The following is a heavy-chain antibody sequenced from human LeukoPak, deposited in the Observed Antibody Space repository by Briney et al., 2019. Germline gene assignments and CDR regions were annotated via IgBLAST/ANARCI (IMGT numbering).Heavy chain of an antibody. CDR3: ARGGFDSRWACDI. D-gene: IGHD3-9*01. J-gene: IGHJ3*02. Sequence: GGSLRLSCAASGFTFSSYAMHWVRQAPGKGLEWVAVISYDGSNKYYADSVKGRFTISRDNSKNTLYLQMNSLRAEDTAVYYCARGGFDSRWACDIWGQGTMVTVSS. CDR1: GFTFSSYA. CDR2: ISYDGSNK. V-gene: IGHV3-30-3*01.